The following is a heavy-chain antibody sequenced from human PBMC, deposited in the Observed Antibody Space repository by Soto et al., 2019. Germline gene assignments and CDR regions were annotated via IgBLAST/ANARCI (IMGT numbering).Heavy chain of an antibody. CDR1: GFTFSGSA. CDR3: TRPPPNGSADFDY. CDR2: IRSKANSYAT. Sequence: GGSLRLSCAASGFTFSGSAMHWVRQASGKGLEWVGRIRSKANSYATAYAASVKGRFTISRDDSKNTAYLQMNSLKTEDTSVYYCTRPPPNGSADFDYWGQGTLVTVSS. V-gene: IGHV3-73*01. D-gene: IGHD7-27*01. J-gene: IGHJ4*02.